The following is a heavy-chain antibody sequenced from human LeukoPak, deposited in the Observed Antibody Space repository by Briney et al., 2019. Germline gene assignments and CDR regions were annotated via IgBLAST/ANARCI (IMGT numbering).Heavy chain of an antibody. CDR1: GGSISTYY. D-gene: IGHD1-26*01. J-gene: IGHJ5*02. CDR3: ARGGNYWPQWWFDP. Sequence: SETLSLTCTVSGGSISTYYWSWIRQPPGKGLEWIGYIYYTGSTSYNPSLKSRVTMSLGASKNQFSLELNSVTPADTAVYYCARGGNYWPQWWFDPWGRGTLVSVSS. CDR2: IYYTGST. V-gene: IGHV4-59*01.